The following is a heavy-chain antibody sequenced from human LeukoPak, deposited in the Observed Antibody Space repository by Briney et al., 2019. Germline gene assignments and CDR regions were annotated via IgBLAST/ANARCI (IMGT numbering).Heavy chain of an antibody. CDR2: ISAYNGNT. CDR3: ARSSNWDPYYYYMDV. Sequence: ASVKVSCKASGYTFTSYGISWVRQAPGQGLEWMGWISAYNGNTNYAQKLQGRVTMTTDTSTSTAYMELRSLRSDDTAVYYCARSSNWDPYYYYMDVWGKGTTVTVSS. D-gene: IGHD6-13*01. CDR1: GYTFTSYG. V-gene: IGHV1-18*01. J-gene: IGHJ6*03.